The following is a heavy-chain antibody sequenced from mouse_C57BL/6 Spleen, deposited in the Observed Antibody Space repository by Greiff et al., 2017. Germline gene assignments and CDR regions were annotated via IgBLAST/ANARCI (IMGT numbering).Heavy chain of an antibody. CDR3: AREENYYYYDVGDY. D-gene: IGHD2-4*01. V-gene: IGHV1-64*01. CDR1: GYTFTSYW. Sequence: QVQLQQPGAELVKPGASVKLSCKASGYTFTSYWMHWVKQRPGQGLAWIGMIHPNSGSTNYNEKFKSKATLTVDKSSSTAYMQLSSLTSEDSAVYYCAREENYYYYDVGDYWGQGTSVTVSS. CDR2: IHPNSGST. J-gene: IGHJ4*01.